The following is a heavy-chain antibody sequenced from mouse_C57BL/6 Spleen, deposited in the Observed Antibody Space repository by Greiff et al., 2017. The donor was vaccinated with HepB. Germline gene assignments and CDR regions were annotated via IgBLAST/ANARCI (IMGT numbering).Heavy chain of an antibody. CDR1: GFNIKDYY. Sequence: EVQLQQSGAELVKPGASVKLSCTASGFNIKDYYMHWVKQRTEQGLEWIGRIDPEDGETKYAPKFQGKATKTADTSSNTAYLQLSSLTSEDTAVYYCAKGGSNYYFDYWGQGTTLTVSS. D-gene: IGHD2-5*01. J-gene: IGHJ2*01. V-gene: IGHV14-2*01. CDR3: AKGGSNYYFDY. CDR2: IDPEDGET.